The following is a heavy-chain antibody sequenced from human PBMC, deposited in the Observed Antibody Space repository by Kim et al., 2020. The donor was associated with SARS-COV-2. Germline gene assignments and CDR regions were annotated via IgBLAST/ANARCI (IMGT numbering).Heavy chain of an antibody. CDR1: GFTFSRHW. CDR3: ARWGTAWDY. Sequence: GGSLRLSCAGSGFTFSRHWMSWVRQAPGKGLEWVANIKQDGSEKYYVDSVKGRFTISRDNAKNSLNLQMNSLKVEDTAVYYCARWGTAWDYWGRGTLVTV. CDR2: IKQDGSEK. J-gene: IGHJ4*02. D-gene: IGHD1-7*01. V-gene: IGHV3-7*01.